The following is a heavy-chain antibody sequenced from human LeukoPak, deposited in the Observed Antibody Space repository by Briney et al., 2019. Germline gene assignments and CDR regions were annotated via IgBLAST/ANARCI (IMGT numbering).Heavy chain of an antibody. CDR2: IIPIFGTA. D-gene: IGHD3-3*01. CDR3: ARVVLRFLEWSPPGY. CDR1: GGTFSSYA. J-gene: IGHJ4*02. Sequence: GASVKVSCKASGGTFSSYAISWVRQAPGQGLEWMGGIIPIFGTANYAQKFQGRVTITADESTSTAYMELSSLRSEDTAVYYCARVVLRFLEWSPPGYWGQGTLVTVSS. V-gene: IGHV1-69*01.